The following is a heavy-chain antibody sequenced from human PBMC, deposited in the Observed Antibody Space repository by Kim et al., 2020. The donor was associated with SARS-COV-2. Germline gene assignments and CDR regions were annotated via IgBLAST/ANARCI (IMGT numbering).Heavy chain of an antibody. J-gene: IGHJ4*02. D-gene: IGHD3-10*01. Sequence: GGSLRLSCTASGFSFSDYYMSWIRQAPGKGLEWVSYISSSSVTTYYADSVKRRFTISRDNAKNSLYLQMNSLRAEDTGVYYCGRGGVVRGVNSDYWGQGALVTV. CDR2: ISSSSVTT. CDR3: GRGGVVRGVNSDY. CDR1: GFSFSDYY. V-gene: IGHV3-11*04.